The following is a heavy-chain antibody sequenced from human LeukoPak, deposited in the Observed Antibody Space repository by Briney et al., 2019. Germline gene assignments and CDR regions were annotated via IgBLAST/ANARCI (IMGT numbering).Heavy chain of an antibody. Sequence: GASVKVSCKASGGTFSSYAISWVRQAPGQGLEWMGGIIPIFGTANYAQKFQGRVTITADESTSTAYMELSSLRSEDTAVYYCATYNLAYCSSTSCLLGFDYWGQGILVTVSS. CDR3: ATYNLAYCSSTSCLLGFDY. D-gene: IGHD2-2*01. CDR1: GGTFSSYA. J-gene: IGHJ4*02. V-gene: IGHV1-69*13. CDR2: IIPIFGTA.